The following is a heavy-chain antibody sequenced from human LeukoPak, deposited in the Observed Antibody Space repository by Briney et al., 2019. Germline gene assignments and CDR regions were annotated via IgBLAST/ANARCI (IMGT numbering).Heavy chain of an antibody. J-gene: IGHJ5*02. CDR1: GGTFSSYA. CDR3: ARGRRIKYYYGSGSYYPNWFDP. V-gene: IGHV1-69*04. CDR2: IIPILGIA. D-gene: IGHD3-10*01. Sequence: ASVKVSCKASGGTFSSYAISWVRQAPGQGLEWMGRIIPILGIANYAQKFQGRVTITADESTSTAYMELSSPRSEDTAVYYCARGRRIKYYYGSGSYYPNWFDPWGQGTLVTVSS.